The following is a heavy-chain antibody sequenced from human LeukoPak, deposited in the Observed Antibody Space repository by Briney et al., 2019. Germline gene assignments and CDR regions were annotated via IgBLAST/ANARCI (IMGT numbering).Heavy chain of an antibody. CDR2: INPNSGGT. Sequence: GASVKVSCKASGYTFTGYYIHWLRQSPGQGLEWMGWINPNSGGTNYAQKFQGRVTMTRDTSISTAYMELSRLRSDDTAVYYCAHDTHSSGWYNWGQGTLVTVSS. J-gene: IGHJ4*02. CDR3: AHDTHSSGWYN. V-gene: IGHV1-2*02. CDR1: GYTFTGYY. D-gene: IGHD6-19*01.